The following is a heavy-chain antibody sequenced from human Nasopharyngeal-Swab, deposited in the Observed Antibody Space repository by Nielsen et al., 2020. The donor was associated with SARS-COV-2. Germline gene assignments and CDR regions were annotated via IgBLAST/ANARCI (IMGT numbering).Heavy chain of an antibody. Sequence: SQTLSLTCAVYGGSLSGNYCSWIRPLPGKGLEWIGYIYYSGSTNYNPSLKSRVTISVDTSKNQFSLKLSSVTAADTAVYYCARSASGYDSSGYYGYAFEIWGQGTMVTVSS. J-gene: IGHJ3*02. CDR3: ARSASGYDSSGYYGYAFEI. D-gene: IGHD3-22*01. V-gene: IGHV4-59*13. CDR2: IYYSGST. CDR1: GGSLSGNY.